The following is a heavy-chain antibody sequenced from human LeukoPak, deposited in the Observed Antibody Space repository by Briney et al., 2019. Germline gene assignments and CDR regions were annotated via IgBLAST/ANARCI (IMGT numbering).Heavy chain of an antibody. CDR2: INSDGSST. CDR3: ARDKDGDGYQDY. V-gene: IGHV3-74*01. D-gene: IGHD5-12*01. J-gene: IGHJ4*02. CDR1: GFTFSSYW. Sequence: PGGSLRLSCAASGFTFSSYWMHLVRQAPGKGLVWVSRINSDGSSTSYADSVKGRFTISRDNAKNTLYLQMNSLRAEDTAVYYCARDKDGDGYQDYWGQGTLVTVSS.